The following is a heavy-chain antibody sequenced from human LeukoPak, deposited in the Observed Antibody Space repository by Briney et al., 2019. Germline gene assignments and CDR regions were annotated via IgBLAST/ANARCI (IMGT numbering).Heavy chain of an antibody. V-gene: IGHV3-11*06. Sequence: GGSLRLSCAASGFTFSDYYMSWIRQAPGKGLEGVSYISSSSSYTNYADSVKGRFTISRDNAKNSLYLQMNSLRAEDTAVYYCASIAVAGSVGYYYYGMDVWGKGTTVTVSS. CDR3: ASIAVAGSVGYYYYGMDV. J-gene: IGHJ6*04. D-gene: IGHD6-19*01. CDR1: GFTFSDYY. CDR2: ISSSSSYT.